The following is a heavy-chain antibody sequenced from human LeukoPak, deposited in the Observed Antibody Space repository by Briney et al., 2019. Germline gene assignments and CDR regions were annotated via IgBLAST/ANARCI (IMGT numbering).Heavy chain of an antibody. V-gene: IGHV3-23*01. CDR3: AKTVVSGGWNYFDY. Sequence: PGGSLRLSCAASGNYWMHWVRQAPGKGLEWVSTVSGSGDTTYYADSVRGRFTISRDNSKNTLYLQMNNLRADDTAVYYCAKTVVSGGWNYFDYWGQGTLVTASS. J-gene: IGHJ4*02. CDR2: VSGSGDTT. D-gene: IGHD2-15*01. CDR1: GNYW.